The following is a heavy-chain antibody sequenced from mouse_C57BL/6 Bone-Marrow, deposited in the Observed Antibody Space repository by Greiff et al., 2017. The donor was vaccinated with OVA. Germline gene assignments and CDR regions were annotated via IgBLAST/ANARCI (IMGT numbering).Heavy chain of an antibody. CDR2: INPYNGGT. Sequence: VQLQQSGPVLVKPGASVKMSCKASGYTFTDYYMNWVKQSHGKSLEWIGVINPYNGGTSYNQKFKGKATLTVDQSSSTAYMARNSLTSEDSAVYYCARGNYYGSSWDYWGQGTTLTVSS. CDR3: ARGNYYGSSWDY. V-gene: IGHV1-19*01. D-gene: IGHD1-1*01. J-gene: IGHJ2*01. CDR1: GYTFTDYY.